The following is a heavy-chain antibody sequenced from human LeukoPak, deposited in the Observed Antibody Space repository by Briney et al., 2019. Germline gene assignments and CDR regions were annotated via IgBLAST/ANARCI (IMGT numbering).Heavy chain of an antibody. D-gene: IGHD5-12*01. J-gene: IGHJ3*01. CDR1: GASIRSHY. V-gene: IGHV4-4*09. Sequence: SETPSLTCAVSGASIRSHYWSWIRQPPGKGLEWIGYISTSGTTHYIPSLKSRVTLSQDLSTNHLSLSLTSVTAADTAVYYCARHSAFVAPDVWGQGTKVTVSS. CDR3: ARHSAFVAPDV. CDR2: ISTSGTT.